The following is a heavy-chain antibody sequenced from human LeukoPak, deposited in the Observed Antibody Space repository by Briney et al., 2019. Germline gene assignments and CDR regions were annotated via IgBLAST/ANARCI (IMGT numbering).Heavy chain of an antibody. CDR3: ASNHMVRGANWYFDL. D-gene: IGHD3-10*01. CDR1: GYTFTSYY. Sequence: ASVKVSCKASGYTFTSYYMHWVLQAPGQGLEWMGIINPSGGSTSYAQKFQGRVTMTRDTSTSTVYMELSSLRSEDTAVYYCASNHMVRGANWYFDLWGRGTLVTVSS. J-gene: IGHJ2*01. V-gene: IGHV1-46*01. CDR2: INPSGGST.